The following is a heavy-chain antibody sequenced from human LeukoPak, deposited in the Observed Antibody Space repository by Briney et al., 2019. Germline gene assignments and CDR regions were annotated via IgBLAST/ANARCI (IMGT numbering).Heavy chain of an antibody. Sequence: PSETLSLTCSVSGGFINDYYWSWIRQPPGKGLEWIGEINHSGSTNYNPSLKSRVTISVDTSKNQFSLKLSSVTAADTAVYYCARGLAYCGCDCSRPRFPWGYWGQGTLVTVSS. V-gene: IGHV4-34*01. J-gene: IGHJ4*02. CDR2: INHSGST. CDR1: GGFINDYY. CDR3: ARGLAYCGCDCSRPRFPWGY. D-gene: IGHD2-21*02.